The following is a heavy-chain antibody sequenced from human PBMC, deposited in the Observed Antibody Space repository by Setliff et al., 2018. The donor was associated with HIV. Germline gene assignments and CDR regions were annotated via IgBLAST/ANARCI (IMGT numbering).Heavy chain of an antibody. CDR3: ARVDRVESAFDI. CDR2: IYHSGST. D-gene: IGHD2-15*01. V-gene: IGHV4-38-2*01. J-gene: IGHJ3*02. CDR1: GYSISSGYY. Sequence: PSETLSLTCAVSGYSISSGYYWGWIRQPPGKGLEWIGSIYHSGSTYYNPSLKSRVTISLDTSKNQFSLKLSSVTAADTAIYYCARVDRVESAFDIWGQGAMVTVSS.